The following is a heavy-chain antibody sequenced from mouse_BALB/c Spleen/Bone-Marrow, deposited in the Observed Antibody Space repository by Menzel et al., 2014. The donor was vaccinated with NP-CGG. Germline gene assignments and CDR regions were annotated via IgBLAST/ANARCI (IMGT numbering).Heavy chain of an antibody. J-gene: IGHJ4*01. D-gene: IGHD1-1*01. V-gene: IGHV5-12-1*01. CDR1: GFALSSYD. CDR2: ISSGGGST. CDR3: TRLTTVVAPYAMDY. Sequence: EVHLVESGGGLVKPGGSLKLSCAASGFALSSYDMSWVRQTPEKRLEWVAYISSGGGSTYYPDTVKGRFTISRDTAKNTRYLQMSSLKSEDTAMYYCTRLTTVVAPYAMDYWGQGTSVTVSS.